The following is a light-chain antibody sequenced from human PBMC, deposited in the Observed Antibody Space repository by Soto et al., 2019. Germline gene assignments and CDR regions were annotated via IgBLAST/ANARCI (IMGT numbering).Light chain of an antibody. CDR2: DDN. J-gene: IGLJ1*01. CDR3: VTWDRSLSAGV. V-gene: IGLV1-51*01. CDR1: GSNIGNNF. Sequence: QSVLTQPPSVSAAPGQKVTISCSGSGSNIGNNFVSWYQHLPGTAPKLLIYDDNKRPSGIPDRFSGSKSGTSATLGIAGLQTGDEADYYCVTWDRSLSAGVFGTGTKVTVL.